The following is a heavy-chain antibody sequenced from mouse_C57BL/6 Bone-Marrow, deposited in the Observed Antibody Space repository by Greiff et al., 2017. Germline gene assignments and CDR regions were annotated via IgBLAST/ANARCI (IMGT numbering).Heavy chain of an antibody. CDR3: ARGRDGDWFAY. D-gene: IGHD2-13*01. CDR1: GYTFTSYW. J-gene: IGHJ3*01. Sequence: QVQLQQPGAELVMPGASVKLSCKASGYTFTSYWMHWVKQRPGQGLEWIGEIDPSDSYTNYNQKFKGKSTLTVDKSSSTAYMQLSSLTSEDSAVYFCARGRDGDWFAYGGQGTRVTVSA. V-gene: IGHV1-69*01. CDR2: IDPSDSYT.